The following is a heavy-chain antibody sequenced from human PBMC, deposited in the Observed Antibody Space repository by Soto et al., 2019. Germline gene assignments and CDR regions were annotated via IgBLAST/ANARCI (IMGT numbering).Heavy chain of an antibody. Sequence: GGSLRLSCAASGFSFSDYAMSWVRQAPGKGLEWVSVISESGGSTHYADSVRGRFTVSRDNSKNSLSLRMNSLRDEGTAVYFCAKRSPYSSGWYSPIFDYWGQGALVTVS. CDR2: ISESGGST. CDR1: GFSFSDYA. D-gene: IGHD6-13*01. J-gene: IGHJ4*02. V-gene: IGHV3-23*01. CDR3: AKRSPYSSGWYSPIFDY.